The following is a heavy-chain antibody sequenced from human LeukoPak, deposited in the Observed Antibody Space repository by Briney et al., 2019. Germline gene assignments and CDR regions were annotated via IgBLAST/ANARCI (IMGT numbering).Heavy chain of an antibody. J-gene: IGHJ6*03. CDR3: ARGPSITMVRGAYPHYYYYMDV. D-gene: IGHD3-10*01. V-gene: IGHV1-46*01. CDR2: INPSGSST. CDR1: GYSFTSHY. Sequence: ASVKVSCKASGYSFTSHYMHWVRQAPGQGLEWMGLINPSGSSTLYAQKFQGRVTMTRDMSTTTDYMELSSLRSEDTAVYYCARGPSITMVRGAYPHYYYYMDVWGKGTTVTVSS.